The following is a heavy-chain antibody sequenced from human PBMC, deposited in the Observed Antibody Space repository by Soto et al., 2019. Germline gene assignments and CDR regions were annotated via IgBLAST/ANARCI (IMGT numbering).Heavy chain of an antibody. J-gene: IGHJ6*02. Sequence: XGSLRLSCAAAGFTFSSYGMHWVRQAPGKGLDWVAVISYDGSNKYYADSVKGRFTISRDNSKNTLYLQMNSLRAEDTAVYYCARPETNTAMAGYYYYGMDVWGQGSTVTVSS. CDR3: ARPETNTAMAGYYYYGMDV. CDR1: GFTFSSYG. CDR2: ISYDGSNK. V-gene: IGHV3-33*01. D-gene: IGHD5-18*01.